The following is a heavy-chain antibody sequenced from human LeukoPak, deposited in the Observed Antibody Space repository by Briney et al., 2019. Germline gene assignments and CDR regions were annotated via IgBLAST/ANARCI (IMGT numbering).Heavy chain of an antibody. Sequence: GGSLRLSCAASGFTFSSYAMHWVRQAPGKGLEWVAVISYDGSNKYYADSVKGRFTISRDNSKNTLYLQMNSLRAEDTAVYYCARDPAPGEDYDYVWGSYRPYYFDYWGQGTLVTVSS. J-gene: IGHJ4*02. D-gene: IGHD3-16*02. V-gene: IGHV3-30-3*01. CDR1: GFTFSSYA. CDR3: ARDPAPGEDYDYVWGSYRPYYFDY. CDR2: ISYDGSNK.